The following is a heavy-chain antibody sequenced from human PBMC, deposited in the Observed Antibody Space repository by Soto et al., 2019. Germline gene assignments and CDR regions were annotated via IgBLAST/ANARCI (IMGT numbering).Heavy chain of an antibody. Sequence: SVKVSCKASGFTFTSSAGQWVRQARGQRLEWIGWIVVGSGNTNYAQKFQERVTITRDMSTSTAYMELSSLRSEDTAVYYCAAPLYGGKAVRGRYYYYGMDVWGQGTTVTVSS. CDR1: GFTFTSSA. CDR2: IVVGSGNT. J-gene: IGHJ6*02. V-gene: IGHV1-58*01. D-gene: IGHD2-15*01. CDR3: AAPLYGGKAVRGRYYYYGMDV.